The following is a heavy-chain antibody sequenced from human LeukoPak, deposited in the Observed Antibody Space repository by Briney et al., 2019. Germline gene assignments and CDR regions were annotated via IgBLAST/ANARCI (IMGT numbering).Heavy chain of an antibody. D-gene: IGHD2-15*01. CDR2: IDTSDGNT. J-gene: IGHJ5*02. CDR1: GYTFTTYY. Sequence: ASVKVSCKASGYTFTTYYMHWVRQAPGQGLEWVGMIDTSDGNTNYAQKFQGRVTMTRDTSTSTAYMELSSLRSEDTAVYYCATERSGGSWFYPWGQETLVTVSS. V-gene: IGHV1-46*01. CDR3: ATERSGGSWFYP.